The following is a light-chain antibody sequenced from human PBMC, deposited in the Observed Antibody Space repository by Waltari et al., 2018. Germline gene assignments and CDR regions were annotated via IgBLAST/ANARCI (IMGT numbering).Light chain of an antibody. CDR3: YSYAASNNIWV. CDR2: EVT. Sequence: QSALTQPPSASGSPGQSVTISCTGTSSDIGDYNYVSWYQQHPGKVPKLMIYEVTKRPSGVPDRFSGSKSGNTASLTVSGLQAEDEADYYCYSYAASNNIWVFGGGTKLTVL. V-gene: IGLV2-8*01. J-gene: IGLJ3*02. CDR1: SSDIGDYNY.